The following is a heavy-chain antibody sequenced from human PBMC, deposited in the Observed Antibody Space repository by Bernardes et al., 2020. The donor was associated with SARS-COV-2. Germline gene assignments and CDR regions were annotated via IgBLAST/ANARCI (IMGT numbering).Heavy chain of an antibody. CDR3: ARVRSWNDAYDAFDI. CDR2: ISSSSSYT. D-gene: IGHD1-1*01. J-gene: IGHJ3*02. V-gene: IGHV3-11*05. CDR1: GFTFSDYY. Sequence: GGSLRLSCAASGFTFSDYYMSWIRQAPGKGLEWVSYISSSSSYTNYADSVKGRFTISRDNAKNSLYLQMNSLRAEDTAVYYCARVRSWNDAYDAFDIWGQGTMVTVSS.